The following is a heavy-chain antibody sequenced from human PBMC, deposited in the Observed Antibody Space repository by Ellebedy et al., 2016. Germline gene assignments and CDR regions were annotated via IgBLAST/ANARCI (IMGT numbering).Heavy chain of an antibody. J-gene: IGHJ4*02. CDR2: INYSGGSP. V-gene: IGHV3-23*01. CDR3: ATPPSYYDSSGYYGALDY. CDR1: GFTFSSYA. Sequence: GESLKISXAASGFTFSSYAMSWVRQAPGKGLEWVSAINYSGGSPYYADSVKGRFTISRDNSKNTLYLQMNSLRAEDTAVYYCATPPSYYDSSGYYGALDYWGQGTLVTVSS. D-gene: IGHD3-22*01.